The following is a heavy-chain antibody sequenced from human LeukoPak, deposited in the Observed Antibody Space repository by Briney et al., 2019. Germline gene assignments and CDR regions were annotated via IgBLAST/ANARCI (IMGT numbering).Heavy chain of an antibody. Sequence: SGGSLRLSCAASGFTFDDYGMSWVRQAPGKGLEWVSGINWNGGSTGYADSVKGRFTISRDNAKNSLYLQINSLRAEDTALYYCARGALISGSSHFDYWGQGTLVTVSS. J-gene: IGHJ4*02. CDR2: INWNGGST. CDR1: GFTFDDYG. CDR3: ARGALISGSSHFDY. D-gene: IGHD1-26*01. V-gene: IGHV3-20*04.